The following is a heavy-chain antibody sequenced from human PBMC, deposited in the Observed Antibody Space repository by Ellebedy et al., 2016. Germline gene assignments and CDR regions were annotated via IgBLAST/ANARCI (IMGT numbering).Heavy chain of an antibody. CDR1: GFTFKTYA. J-gene: IGHJ2*01. CDR3: AKHETDGDYYFDL. D-gene: IGHD2-21*01. Sequence: GESLKISCAASGFTFKTYAMSWVRQAPGEGLEWVSTLSGSGPKTYYADSVQGRFTISRDNSKSTLYLQMNSLRAEDTAVYYCAKHETDGDYYFDLWGRGTLATVSS. CDR2: LSGSGPKT. V-gene: IGHV3-23*01.